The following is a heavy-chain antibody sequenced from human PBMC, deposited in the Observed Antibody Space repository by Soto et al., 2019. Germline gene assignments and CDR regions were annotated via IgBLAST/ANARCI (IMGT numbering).Heavy chain of an antibody. CDR3: ARDGRGSGNFQYLYGMDV. CDR2: IIPMFGTA. V-gene: IGHV1-69*01. CDR1: GYTFRSYG. Sequence: QVQLVQSGAEVKKPGSSMKVSCKASGYTFRSYGISWVRQAPGQGLEWMGGIIPMFGTANYAQKFQGRVTITADESTITAYMELSGLRFEDTAVYYCARDGRGSGNFQYLYGMDVWGQGTTVTVSS. J-gene: IGHJ6*02. D-gene: IGHD3-10*01.